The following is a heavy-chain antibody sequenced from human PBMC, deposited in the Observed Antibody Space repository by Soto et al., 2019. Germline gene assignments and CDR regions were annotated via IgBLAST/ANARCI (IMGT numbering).Heavy chain of an antibody. Sequence: ASVKVSCKASGYTFTSYYMHWVRQAPGQGPEWMGIINPDGGRTSYAPKFQGRVTMTRDMSTSTHYMELSSLRSDDTAVYYCARENVHHGGSSNVADYWGQGTPVTVSS. D-gene: IGHD2-15*01. V-gene: IGHV1-46*01. J-gene: IGHJ4*02. CDR1: GYTFTSYY. CDR3: ARENVHHGGSSNVADY. CDR2: INPDGGRT.